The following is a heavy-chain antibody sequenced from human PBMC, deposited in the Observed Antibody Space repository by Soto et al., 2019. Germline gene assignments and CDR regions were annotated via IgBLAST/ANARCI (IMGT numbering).Heavy chain of an antibody. CDR2: IYHSGST. J-gene: IGHJ4*02. V-gene: IGHV4-30-2*01. Sequence: PSETLSLTCAVSGGSISSGGYSWSWIRQPPGKGLEWIGYIYHSGSTYYNPSLKSRVTISVDRSKNQFSLKLSSVTAADTAVYYWATGLDTPLAYYDYWGQGTLGTVSS. D-gene: IGHD5-18*01. CDR1: GGSISSGGYS. CDR3: ATGLDTPLAYYDY.